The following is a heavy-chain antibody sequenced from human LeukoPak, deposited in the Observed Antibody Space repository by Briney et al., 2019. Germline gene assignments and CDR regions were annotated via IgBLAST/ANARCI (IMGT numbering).Heavy chain of an antibody. CDR3: ATDWGYFIVY. J-gene: IGHJ4*02. CDR1: GFTFSSCG. CDR2: ITGSSSSI. D-gene: IGHD3-16*01. Sequence: GGSLRLSCAVSGFTFSSCGMNWVRQAPGKGLEWVSYITGSSSSIYYADSVKGRFTISRDNVKNFLYLQMNSLRDEDTAVYYCATDWGYFIVYCGQGTLVTVSS. V-gene: IGHV3-48*02.